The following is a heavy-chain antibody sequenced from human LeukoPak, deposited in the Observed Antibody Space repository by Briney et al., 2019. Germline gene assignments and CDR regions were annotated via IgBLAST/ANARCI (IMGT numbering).Heavy chain of an antibody. CDR2: IYVSGAT. V-gene: IGHV3-53*01. CDR1: GFTVRDGY. J-gene: IGHJ4*02. D-gene: IGHD3-10*01. CDR3: GRHAYGGSPPLS. Sequence: GGSLRLSCAASGFTVRDGYMSWVRQAPGKRLEWLAFIYVSGATFYAASVKGRFTISRDNAKNTVYLQMNNLRAADTALYYCGRHAYGGSPPLSWGQGALVTVSS.